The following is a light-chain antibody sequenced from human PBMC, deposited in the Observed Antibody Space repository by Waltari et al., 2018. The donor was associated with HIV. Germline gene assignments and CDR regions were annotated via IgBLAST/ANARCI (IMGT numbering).Light chain of an antibody. CDR3: QQYKEGPWT. CDR1: QTIPNT. J-gene: IGKJ1*01. V-gene: IGKV3-15*01. Sequence: EIVMTQSPPTLSVSPGDRATLSCRASQTIPNTLAWYQQKPGQPPRRLIYDTSVRAAGVPASFSAGGSGTEFTLSISSLQSEDLALYVCQQYKEGPWTFGQGTRV. CDR2: DTS.